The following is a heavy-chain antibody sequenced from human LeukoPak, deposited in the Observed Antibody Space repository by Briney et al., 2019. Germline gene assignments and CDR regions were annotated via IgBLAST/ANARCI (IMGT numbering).Heavy chain of an antibody. CDR2: ISYDGSNK. CDR3: AKGWDTKSTSRSPFDY. Sequence: GGSLRLSCAASGFTFSTYGMHWARQAPGKGLEWVAVISYDGSNKYYADSVKGRFTISRDNSKNTLSLQMNSLRSEDTAVYYCAKGWDTKSTSRSPFDYWGQGTLVTVSS. CDR1: GFTFSTYG. D-gene: IGHD1-26*01. J-gene: IGHJ4*02. V-gene: IGHV3-30*18.